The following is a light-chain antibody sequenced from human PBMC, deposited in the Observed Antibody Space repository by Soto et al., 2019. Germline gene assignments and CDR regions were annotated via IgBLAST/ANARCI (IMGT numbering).Light chain of an antibody. V-gene: IGLV1-40*01. CDR2: GYT. Sequence: QSVLTQPPSVSGAPGQTVTISCAGTSSNIGSNYDVHWYQHLPGTAPKLLIFGYTNRPSGVPDRFSGSKSGTSASLAITGLQAEDEADYYCSSYAGSNNWVFGGGTQLTVL. CDR1: SSNIGSNYD. CDR3: SSYAGSNNWV. J-gene: IGLJ3*02.